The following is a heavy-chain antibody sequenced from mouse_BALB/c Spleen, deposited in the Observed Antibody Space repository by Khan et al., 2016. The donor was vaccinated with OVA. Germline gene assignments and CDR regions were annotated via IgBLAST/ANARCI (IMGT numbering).Heavy chain of an antibody. J-gene: IGHJ4*01. D-gene: IGHD2-1*01. V-gene: IGHV2-2*02. CDR3: ARTYFSYGNYGDYYTMDY. Sequence: QVQLKESGPGLVQPSQSLSITCTVSGFSLTSYGVPWVRQSPGKGLEWLGVIWRGGSTDYNSAFISRLTISKDNSKSQVFFKMNSPQANDTAIYYCARTYFSYGNYGDYYTMDYWGQGTSVTVSS. CDR2: IWRGGST. CDR1: GFSLTSYG.